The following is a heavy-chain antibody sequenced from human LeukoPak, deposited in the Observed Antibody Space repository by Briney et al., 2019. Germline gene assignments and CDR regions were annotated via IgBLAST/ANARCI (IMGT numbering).Heavy chain of an antibody. V-gene: IGHV4-59*12. D-gene: IGHD6-6*01. CDR2: IYYSGST. Sequence: SETLSLTCTVSGGSISSYYWSWIRQPPGKGLEWIGYIYYSGSTNYNPSLKSRVTISVDTSKNQFSLKLSSVTAADTAVYYCARGDEYSSSYYFDYWGQGTLVTVSS. J-gene: IGHJ4*02. CDR3: ARGDEYSSSYYFDY. CDR1: GGSISSYY.